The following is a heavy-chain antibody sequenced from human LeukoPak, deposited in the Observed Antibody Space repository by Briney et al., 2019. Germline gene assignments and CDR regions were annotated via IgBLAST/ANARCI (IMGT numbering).Heavy chain of an antibody. J-gene: IGHJ4*02. CDR1: GSTFTNHG. Sequence: RASVKVSCKVSGSTFTNHGISWVREAPGQGLEWMGWISTYNGHTNYAQKFQGRVTMTTDTSTSTAYMELRSLRSDDTAVYYCARVYDILTGYYFFDYWGQGTLVTVSS. CDR2: ISTYNGHT. D-gene: IGHD3-9*01. V-gene: IGHV1-18*01. CDR3: ARVYDILTGYYFFDY.